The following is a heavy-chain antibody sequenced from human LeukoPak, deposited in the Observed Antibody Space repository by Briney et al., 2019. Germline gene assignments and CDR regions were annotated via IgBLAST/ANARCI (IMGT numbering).Heavy chain of an antibody. Sequence: SETLSLTCAVYGGSFSGYYWSWIRQPPGKGLEWIREINHSGSTNYNPSLKSRVTISADTSKHQFSLKLSSVTAADTAVYYCARGPSCSSASCYGQYHYYYGLDVWGRGTTVTVSS. CDR2: INHSGST. V-gene: IGHV4-34*01. J-gene: IGHJ6*02. CDR3: ARGPSCSSASCYGQYHYYYGLDV. D-gene: IGHD2-2*01. CDR1: GGSFSGYY.